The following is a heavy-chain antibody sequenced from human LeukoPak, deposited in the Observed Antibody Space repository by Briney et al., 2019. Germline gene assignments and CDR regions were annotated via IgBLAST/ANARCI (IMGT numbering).Heavy chain of an antibody. D-gene: IGHD3-22*01. CDR2: INPNSGGT. CDR1: GYTFTGYY. CDR3: ATDLAGPYYYDSSGVDY. J-gene: IGHJ4*02. V-gene: IGHV1-2*06. Sequence: GASVKVSCKASGYTFTGYYMHWVRQAPGQGLEWMGRINPNSGGTNYAQKFQGRVTMTRDTSISTAYMELSRLRSDDTAAYYCATDLAGPYYYDSSGVDYWGQGTLVTVSS.